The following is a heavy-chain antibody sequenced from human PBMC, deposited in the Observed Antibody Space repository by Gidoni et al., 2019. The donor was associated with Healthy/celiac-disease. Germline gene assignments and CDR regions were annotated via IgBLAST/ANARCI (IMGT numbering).Heavy chain of an antibody. CDR2: IYTSGST. J-gene: IGHJ4*02. CDR3: AREDYYGSGSYYNV. CDR1: GVSISSGSYY. D-gene: IGHD3-10*01. Sequence: QVQLQESGPGLLKPSQTLSLTCTFSGVSISSGSYYWSWIRQPAGKGLEWIGRIYTSGSTNYNPSLKRRVTISVDKSKNQFSLKLSSVTAADTAVYYCAREDYYGSGSYYNVWGQGTLVTVSS. V-gene: IGHV4-61*02.